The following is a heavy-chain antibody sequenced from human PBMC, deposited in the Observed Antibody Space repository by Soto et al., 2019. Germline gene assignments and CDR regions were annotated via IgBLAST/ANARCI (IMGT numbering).Heavy chain of an antibody. CDR2: INPSGGST. Sequence: ASVKVSCKASGYTFTSYYMHWVRQAPGQGLEWMGIINPSGGSTSYAQKFQGRVTITRDTSTSTVYMELSSLRSEDTAVYYCARDLGLYSSSGGPGGMDLWGQGTTVTVSS. CDR1: GYTFTSYY. J-gene: IGHJ6*02. CDR3: ARDLGLYSSSGGPGGMDL. D-gene: IGHD6-13*01. V-gene: IGHV1-46*01.